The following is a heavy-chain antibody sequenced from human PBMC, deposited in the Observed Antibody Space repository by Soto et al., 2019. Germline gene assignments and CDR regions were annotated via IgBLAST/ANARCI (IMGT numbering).Heavy chain of an antibody. CDR3: AREGYYDYVWGSYRYAGMDV. CDR2: ISYDGSNK. D-gene: IGHD3-16*02. Sequence: QVQLVASGGGVVQPGRSLRLSCAASGFTFSSYAMHWVRQAPGKGLEWVAVISYDGSNKYYADSVKGRFTISRDNSKNTLYLQMNSLRAEDTAVYYCAREGYYDYVWGSYRYAGMDVWGQGTTVTVSS. V-gene: IGHV3-30-3*01. J-gene: IGHJ6*02. CDR1: GFTFSSYA.